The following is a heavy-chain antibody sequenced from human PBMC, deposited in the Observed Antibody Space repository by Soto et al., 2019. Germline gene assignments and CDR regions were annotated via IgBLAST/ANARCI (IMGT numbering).Heavy chain of an antibody. CDR3: ARVVRFFGGHAGY. J-gene: IGHJ4*02. CDR2: MNTNTGNT. Sequence: QVLLVQSGADVKKPGASVKVSCKTSGYTFTEFDINWVRQAPGQGLEWMGWMNTNTGNTGYAQKFQSRVTMTSDNSISTAYMELRRLRSEDPAVYYCARVVRFFGGHAGYWGQGTLVTVSS. V-gene: IGHV1-8*01. D-gene: IGHD3-3*01. CDR1: GYTFTEFD.